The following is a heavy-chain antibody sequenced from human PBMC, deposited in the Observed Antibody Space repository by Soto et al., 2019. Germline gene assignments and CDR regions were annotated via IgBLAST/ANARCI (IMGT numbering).Heavy chain of an antibody. D-gene: IGHD6-13*01. J-gene: IGHJ4*02. Sequence: SETLSLTCAVYGGSFSGYYWSWIRQPPGKGLEWIGEINHSGSTNYNPSLKSRVTISVDTSKNQFSLKLSSVTAADTAVYYCARGPFYSSSWHYFDYWGQGTLVTVSS. CDR1: GGSFSGYY. CDR2: INHSGST. V-gene: IGHV4-34*01. CDR3: ARGPFYSSSWHYFDY.